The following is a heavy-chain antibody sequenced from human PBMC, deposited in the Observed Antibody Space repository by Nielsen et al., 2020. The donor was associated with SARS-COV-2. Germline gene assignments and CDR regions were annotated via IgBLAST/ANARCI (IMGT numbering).Heavy chain of an antibody. Sequence: GGSLRLSCAASGFTFSSYSMNWVRQAPGKGLEWVSSISSSSSYIYYADSVKGRFTISRDNAKNSLYLQMNSLRAEDTAVYYCARDLPIMVRGVIMPTFDYWGQGTLVTVSS. CDR1: GFTFSSYS. J-gene: IGHJ4*02. D-gene: IGHD3-10*01. CDR3: ARDLPIMVRGVIMPTFDY. CDR2: ISSSSSYI. V-gene: IGHV3-21*04.